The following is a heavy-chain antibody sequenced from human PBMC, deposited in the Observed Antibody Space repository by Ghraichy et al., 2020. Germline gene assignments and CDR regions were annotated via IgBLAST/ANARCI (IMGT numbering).Heavy chain of an antibody. Sequence: GGSLRLSCAVSGFTFSDYYMSWIRQAPGKGLEWVSYISDNSIYTNYADSVKGRFTISRDNAKSSLYLQMNSLRAEDTAVYYCARRGAGYYFDYWGQGTLVTVSS. D-gene: IGHD1-26*01. V-gene: IGHV3-11*06. CDR1: GFTFSDYY. J-gene: IGHJ4*02. CDR2: ISDNSIYT. CDR3: ARRGAGYYFDY.